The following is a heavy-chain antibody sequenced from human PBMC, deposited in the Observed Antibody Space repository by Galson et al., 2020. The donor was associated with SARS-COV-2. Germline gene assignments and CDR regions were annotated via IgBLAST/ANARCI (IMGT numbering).Heavy chain of an antibody. Sequence: GESLKISCAASGFTFSSYGMHWVRQAPGKGLEWVAVISYDGSNKYYADSVKGRFTISRDNSKNTLYLQMNSLRAEDTAVYYCAKDRYSSSSTWYNWVDPCGQGTLVTVAS. CDR3: AKDRYSSSSTWYNWVDP. CDR1: GFTFSSYG. CDR2: ISYDGSNK. J-gene: IGHJ5*02. V-gene: IGHV3-30*18. D-gene: IGHD6-13*01.